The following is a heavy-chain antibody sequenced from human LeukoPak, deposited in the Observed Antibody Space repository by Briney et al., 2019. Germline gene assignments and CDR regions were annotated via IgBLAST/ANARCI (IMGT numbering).Heavy chain of an antibody. V-gene: IGHV3-23*01. Sequence: PGGSLRLSCAASGFTFSSYAMSWVRQAPGKGLEWVSAISGSGGSTYYADSVKGRFTISRDNSKNTLYLQMNSLRAEDTAVYYCAKAHGSGSYSYYYYGMDVWGQGTTVTVSS. CDR2: ISGSGGST. CDR1: GFTFSSYA. D-gene: IGHD3-10*01. J-gene: IGHJ6*02. CDR3: AKAHGSGSYSYYYYGMDV.